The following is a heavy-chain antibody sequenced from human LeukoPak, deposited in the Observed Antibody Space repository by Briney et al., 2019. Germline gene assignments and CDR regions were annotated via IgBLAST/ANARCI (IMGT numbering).Heavy chain of an antibody. CDR2: IYYSGST. V-gene: IGHV4-39*07. CDR3: AREVSSGYYRYYYYMDV. D-gene: IGHD3-22*01. J-gene: IGHJ6*03. Sequence: SETLSLTCTVSGGSISSSSYYWGWIRQPPGKGLEWIGSIYYSGSTYYNPSLKSRVTISVDTSKNQFSLKLSSVTAADTAAYYCAREVSSGYYRYYYYMDVWGKGTTVTVSS. CDR1: GGSISSSSYY.